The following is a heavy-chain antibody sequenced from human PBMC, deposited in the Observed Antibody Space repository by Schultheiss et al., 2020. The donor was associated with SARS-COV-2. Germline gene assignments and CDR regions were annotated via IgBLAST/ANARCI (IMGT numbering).Heavy chain of an antibody. CDR3: ARGGGREIVVVPADYYMDV. CDR2: IRSKAYGGTT. V-gene: IGHV3-49*03. CDR1: GFTFGDYD. Sequence: GGSLRLSCAASGFTFGDYDMSWFRQAPGKGLEWVGFIRSKAYGGTTEYAASVKGRFTISRDDSKSIAYLQMNSLKTEDTAVYYCARGGGREIVVVPADYYMDVWGKGTTVTVSS. J-gene: IGHJ6*03. D-gene: IGHD2-2*01.